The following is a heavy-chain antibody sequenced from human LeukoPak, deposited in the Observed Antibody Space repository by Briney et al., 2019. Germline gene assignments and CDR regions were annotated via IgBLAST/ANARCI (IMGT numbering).Heavy chain of an antibody. Sequence: SGGSLRLSCAASGFTVRSNYMSWVRQAPGKGLEWASVIYSGGSTYYADSVKGRFTISRDNSKNTLYLQMNSLRAEDTAVYYCAREYSSGWLDYWGQGTLVTVSA. D-gene: IGHD6-19*01. J-gene: IGHJ4*02. CDR3: AREYSSGWLDY. CDR2: IYSGGST. CDR1: GFTVRSNY. V-gene: IGHV3-66*01.